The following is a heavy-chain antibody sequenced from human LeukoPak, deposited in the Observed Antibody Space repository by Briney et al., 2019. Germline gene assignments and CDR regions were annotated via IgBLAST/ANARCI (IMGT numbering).Heavy chain of an antibody. Sequence: GRSLRLSCAASGFTFSSYAMHWVRQAPGKGLEWVAVISYDGSNKYYADSVKGRFTISRDNSKNTLYLQMNSLRAEDTAVYYCARDFATPNQIRFLEWFYPDYDAFDIWGQGTMVTVSS. CDR3: ARDFATPNQIRFLEWFYPDYDAFDI. J-gene: IGHJ3*02. D-gene: IGHD3-3*01. CDR2: ISYDGSNK. CDR1: GFTFSSYA. V-gene: IGHV3-30-3*01.